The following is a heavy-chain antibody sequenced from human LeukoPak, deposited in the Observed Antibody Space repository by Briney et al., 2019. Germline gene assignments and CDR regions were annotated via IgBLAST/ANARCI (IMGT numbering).Heavy chain of an antibody. J-gene: IGHJ4*02. D-gene: IGHD3-10*01. Sequence: SETLSLTCTVSGGSISSYYWSWIRQPPGKGLEWIGYIYYSGSTNYNPSLKSRVTISVDTSKNQFSLKLSSVTAADTAVYYCAKDLTWFGELLYPTYDYWGQGTLVTVSS. CDR3: AKDLTWFGELLYPTYDY. CDR1: GGSISSYY. CDR2: IYYSGST. V-gene: IGHV4-59*01.